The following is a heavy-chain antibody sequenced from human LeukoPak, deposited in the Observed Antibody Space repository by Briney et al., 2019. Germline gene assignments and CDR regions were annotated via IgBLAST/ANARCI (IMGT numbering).Heavy chain of an antibody. CDR2: INSDGSTT. CDR3: ARDPSSGYNWFDP. Sequence: GGPLRLSCAASGFTFSSYWMHWVRQAPGKGLVWVSRINSDGSTTNYADSVKGRFTISRDNAKNTLYLQMNSLRAEDTAVYYCARDPSSGYNWFDPWGQGTLVTVSS. J-gene: IGHJ5*02. D-gene: IGHD6-19*01. V-gene: IGHV3-74*01. CDR1: GFTFSSYW.